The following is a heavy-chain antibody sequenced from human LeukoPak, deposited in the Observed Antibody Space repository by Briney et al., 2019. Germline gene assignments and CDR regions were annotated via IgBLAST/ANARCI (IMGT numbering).Heavy chain of an antibody. D-gene: IGHD2-2*02. V-gene: IGHV3-21*01. CDR2: ISSSSSYI. J-gene: IGHJ4*02. CDR1: GFTFSSYS. Sequence: PGGSLRLSCAASGFTFSSYSMNWVRQAPGKGLEWVSSISSSSSYIYYADSVKGRFTISRDNAKNSLYLQMNSLRAEDTAVYYCARGTSEVVPAAIWGDDWGQGTLVTVSS. CDR3: ARGTSEVVPAAIWGDD.